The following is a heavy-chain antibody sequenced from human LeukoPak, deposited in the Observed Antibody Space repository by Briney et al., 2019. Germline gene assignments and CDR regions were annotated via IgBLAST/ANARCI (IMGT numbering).Heavy chain of an antibody. V-gene: IGHV4-31*03. Sequence: SQTRSLTCTVSGGSISSGGYYWSWIRQHPGKGLEWIGYIYYSGSTYYNPSLKSRVTISVDTSKNQFPLKLSCVTAADTAVYYCARQAIQLWFDYWGQGTLVTVSS. D-gene: IGHD5-18*01. J-gene: IGHJ5*01. CDR1: GGSISSGGYY. CDR3: ARQAIQLWFDY. CDR2: IYYSGST.